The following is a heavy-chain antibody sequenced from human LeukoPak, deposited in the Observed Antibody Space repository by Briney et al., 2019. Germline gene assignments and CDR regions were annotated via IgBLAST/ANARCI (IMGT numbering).Heavy chain of an antibody. Sequence: SVKVSCKASGGTFSSYAISWVRQAPGQGLEWMGRIIPILGIANYAQKFQGRVTMTRDTSISTAYMELSRLRSDDTAVYYCARDQKYYDFWSGYLPDYWGQGTLVTVSS. D-gene: IGHD3-3*01. CDR3: ARDQKYYDFWSGYLPDY. V-gene: IGHV1-69*04. CDR2: IIPILGIA. J-gene: IGHJ4*02. CDR1: GGTFSSYA.